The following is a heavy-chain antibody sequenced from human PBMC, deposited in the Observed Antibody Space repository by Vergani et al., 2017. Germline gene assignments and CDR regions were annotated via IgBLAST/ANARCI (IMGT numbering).Heavy chain of an antibody. CDR3: ARWGNEKRLDS. Sequence: QVQLVESGGGVVQPGGSLRLSCAASGFTFSSYGMHWVRQAPGKGLEWVAFIRYDGSNKYYGDSVKGRFTISRDNSKNTLYLQRNSLRVEDTAVYYCARWGNEKRLDSWGQGTLVTVSS. V-gene: IGHV3-30*02. CDR1: GFTFSSYG. CDR2: IRYDGSNK. D-gene: IGHD1-1*01. J-gene: IGHJ5*01.